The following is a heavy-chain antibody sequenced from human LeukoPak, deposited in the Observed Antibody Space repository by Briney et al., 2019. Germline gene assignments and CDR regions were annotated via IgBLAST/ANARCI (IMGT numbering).Heavy chain of an antibody. D-gene: IGHD5-12*01. J-gene: IGHJ4*02. V-gene: IGHV3-21*01. CDR2: ISSSSSYI. Sequence: GGSLRLSCAASGFTFSSYSMNWVRQAPGKGLEWVSSISSSSSYIYYADSVKGRFTISRDNAKNSLYLQMNSLRAEDTAVYYCARDLGSGYGLDYWGQGTLVTVSS. CDR1: GFTFSSYS. CDR3: ARDLGSGYGLDY.